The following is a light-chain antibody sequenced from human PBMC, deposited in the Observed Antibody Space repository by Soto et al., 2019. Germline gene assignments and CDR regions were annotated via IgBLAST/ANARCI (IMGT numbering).Light chain of an antibody. CDR2: EVS. CDR1: SSDVGGYNY. Sequence: QSALTQPPSASGSPGQSVTISCTGTSSDVGGYNYVSWYQQHPGKAPKLIIYEVSQRPSGVPDHFSGSKSGNTASLTVSGLQAEDEADYYCCSYAGGNNFYVFGAGTKVTVL. V-gene: IGLV2-8*01. CDR3: CSYAGGNNFYV. J-gene: IGLJ1*01.